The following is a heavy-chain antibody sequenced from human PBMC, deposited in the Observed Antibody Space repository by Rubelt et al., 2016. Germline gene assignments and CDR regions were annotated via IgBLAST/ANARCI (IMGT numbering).Heavy chain of an antibody. CDR2: IYHSGGT. CDR1: GYSISSGYY. V-gene: IGHV4-38-2*02. CDR3: ARLGEGGARWELRAPKDY. D-gene: IGHD1-26*01. J-gene: IGHJ4*02. Sequence: QVQLQESGPGLVKPSETLSLTCTVSGYSISSGYYWGWIRQPPGKGLEWIGSIYHSGGTYYNPSLKSRVTISVDTSKNQFSRKLSSVTAADTAVYYCARLGEGGARWELRAPKDYWGQGTLVTVSS.